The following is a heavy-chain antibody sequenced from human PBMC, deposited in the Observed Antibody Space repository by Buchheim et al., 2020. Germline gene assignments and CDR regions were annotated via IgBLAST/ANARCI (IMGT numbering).Heavy chain of an antibody. CDR1: GFTFSNAW. V-gene: IGHV3-15*01. Sequence: EVQLEESGGDLVKPGGSLRLSCAASGFTFSNAWMTWVRQAPGKGLEWVGRIKSQSNGGTTDYAAPVKGRFTISRDDSKDPLYLQMNSLNTEDTAIYYCIRNRLAGTGEDSWGQGTL. CDR2: IKSQSNGGTT. D-gene: IGHD1-1*01. CDR3: IRNRLAGTGEDS. J-gene: IGHJ4*02.